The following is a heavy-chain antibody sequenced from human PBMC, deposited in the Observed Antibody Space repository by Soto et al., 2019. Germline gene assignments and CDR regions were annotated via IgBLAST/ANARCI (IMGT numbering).Heavy chain of an antibody. CDR3: ARNSSGWSFDS. Sequence: SETLSLTCAVSGDSINNNYYWGWIRKPPGKGLEWIASIYNTVSTHYNPSLRSRVTISIDTSKNQFSLQLSSVTAAETAVYYCARNSSGWSFDSWGQGTRVTAPQ. J-gene: IGHJ4*02. D-gene: IGHD6-19*01. V-gene: IGHV4-38-2*01. CDR1: GDSINNNYY. CDR2: IYNTVST.